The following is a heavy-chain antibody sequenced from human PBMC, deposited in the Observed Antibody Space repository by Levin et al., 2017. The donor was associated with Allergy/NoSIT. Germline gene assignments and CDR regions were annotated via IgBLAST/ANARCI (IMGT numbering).Heavy chain of an antibody. J-gene: IGHJ6*02. Sequence: GGSLSLSCAASGFTFSNYGMHWVRQAPGKGLDWVAVISHDGSNKYYADSVKGRFTISRDNSKNTLYLQTNSLRADDTAVYYCAKGVFYCSGGSCTDYGMDVWGQGTTVTVSS. V-gene: IGHV3-30*18. CDR2: ISHDGSNK. CDR3: AKGVFYCSGGSCTDYGMDV. D-gene: IGHD2-15*01. CDR1: GFTFSNYG.